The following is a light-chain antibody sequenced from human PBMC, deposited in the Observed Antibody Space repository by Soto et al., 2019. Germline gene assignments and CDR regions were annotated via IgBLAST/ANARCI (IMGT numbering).Light chain of an antibody. CDR1: QSVSSSY. V-gene: IGKV3-20*01. CDR2: GAS. CDR3: HQRGSWPRGT. Sequence: EIVLTQSPGTLSLSPGERATLSCRASQSVSSSYLAWYQQKPGQAPRLLIYGASSRATGIPDRFSGSGSGTDFTLTISRLEPEDFAVYYCHQRGSWPRGTFGQGTKVEIK. J-gene: IGKJ1*01.